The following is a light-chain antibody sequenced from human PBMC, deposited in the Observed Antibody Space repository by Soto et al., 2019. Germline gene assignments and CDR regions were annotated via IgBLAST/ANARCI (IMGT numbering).Light chain of an antibody. J-gene: IGKJ1*01. Sequence: DIQMTQSPFSLSASVGDRVTITCRASQSISTYLNWYQQKPGRAPKSLIYAASTLQSGVPLRFSGSGSGTDFTLTISNLQPEDFATYYCQQTYSIPQTFGPGTKVDIK. V-gene: IGKV1-39*01. CDR3: QQTYSIPQT. CDR1: QSISTY. CDR2: AAS.